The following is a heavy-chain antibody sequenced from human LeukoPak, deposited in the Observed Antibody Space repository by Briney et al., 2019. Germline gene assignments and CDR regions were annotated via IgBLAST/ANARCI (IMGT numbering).Heavy chain of an antibody. CDR1: GYTFTSYD. CDR3: ARVDYGDYVGEYFQH. Sequence: ASVKVSCKASGYTFTSYDINWVRQATGQGLEWMGWITTNTGNPTYAQGFTGRFVFSLDTSVSTAYLQISSLKAEDTAVYYCARVDYGDYVGEYFQHWGQGTLVTVSS. V-gene: IGHV7-4-1*02. CDR2: ITTNTGNP. D-gene: IGHD4-17*01. J-gene: IGHJ1*01.